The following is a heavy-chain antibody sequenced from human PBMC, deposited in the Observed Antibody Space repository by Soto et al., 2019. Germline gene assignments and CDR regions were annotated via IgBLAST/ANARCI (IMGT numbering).Heavy chain of an antibody. D-gene: IGHD3-9*01. CDR3: AKDRYFDWFRARY. CDR2: ISGSGGST. J-gene: IGHJ4*02. Sequence: PGGSLRLSCAASGFTFSSYAMSWVRQAPGKGLEWVSAISGSGGSTYYSDSVKGRFTISRDNSKNTLYLQMNSLRAEDTAVYYCAKDRYFDWFRARYWGQGTLVTVSS. CDR1: GFTFSSYA. V-gene: IGHV3-23*01.